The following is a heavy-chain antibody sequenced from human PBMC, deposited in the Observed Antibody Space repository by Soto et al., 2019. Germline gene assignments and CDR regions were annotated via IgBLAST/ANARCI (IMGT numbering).Heavy chain of an antibody. CDR3: ARHGAEVPYYYYYNTDV. CDR2: IYYSGSS. CDR1: GGSISSYY. J-gene: IGHJ6*03. D-gene: IGHD2-15*01. V-gene: IGHV4-59*08. Sequence: QVQLQESGPGLVKPSETLSLTCTVSGGSISSYYWCWIRQPPGKGLEWIGYIYYSGSSNYNPSLKSRVTISVDTAKNRCSLKLISVTAADTAVYYCARHGAEVPYYYYYNTDVWGKGTTVTVSS.